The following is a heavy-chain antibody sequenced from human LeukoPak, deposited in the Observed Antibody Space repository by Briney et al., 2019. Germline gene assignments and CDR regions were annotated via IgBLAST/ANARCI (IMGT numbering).Heavy chain of an antibody. Sequence: SETLSLTCTVSGGSISSSSYYWVWIRQPPGKGLEWIGSIYYSGSTYYNPSLKSRVTISVDTSKNQFSLKLSSVTAADTAVYYCARRRTYYYDSSGYYYAFDIWGQGTMVTVSS. CDR3: ARRRTYYYDSSGYYYAFDI. CDR1: GGSISSSSYY. D-gene: IGHD3-22*01. V-gene: IGHV4-39*01. CDR2: IYYSGST. J-gene: IGHJ3*02.